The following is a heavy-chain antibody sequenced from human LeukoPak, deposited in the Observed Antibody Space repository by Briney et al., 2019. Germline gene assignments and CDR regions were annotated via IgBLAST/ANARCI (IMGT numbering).Heavy chain of an antibody. V-gene: IGHV4-4*07. CDR1: GGSISSSY. Sequence: PSETLSLTCTVSGGSISSSYWTWIRQPAGKGLEWIGRIYSSGSTNYKPSLKSRLTMSVDTSRNQFSLKLNSVTAADTAVYYCARECLSGICPYNNMDVWGQGTTVTVSS. CDR2: IYSSGST. CDR3: ARECLSGICPYNNMDV. D-gene: IGHD3-9*01. J-gene: IGHJ6*02.